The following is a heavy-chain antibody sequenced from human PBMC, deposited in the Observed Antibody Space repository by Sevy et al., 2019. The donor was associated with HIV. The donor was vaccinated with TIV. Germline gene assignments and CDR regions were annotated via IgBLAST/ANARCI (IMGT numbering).Heavy chain of an antibody. CDR3: VKDADYGGNAHFDY. CDR1: GFTFSTCW. V-gene: IGHV3-7*01. Sequence: GGSLRLACAASGFTFSTCWMSWVRRAPGKGLEWVANLNHDGSEKNYVDSVKGRFTISRDNAKHSLYLQMNSLRAEDTAVYYCVKDADYGGNAHFDYWVQGSLVTVSS. CDR2: LNHDGSEK. J-gene: IGHJ4*02. D-gene: IGHD4-17*01.